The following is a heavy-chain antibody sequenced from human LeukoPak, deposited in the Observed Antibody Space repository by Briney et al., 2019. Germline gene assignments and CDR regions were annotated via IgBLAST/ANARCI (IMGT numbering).Heavy chain of an antibody. Sequence: RGSVRVSCTASGYTFTGYYMHWVRQAPGQGLEWMGWINTNSGGTNYAETLQGRFTMTRDTSISTAYMELSRLRSDDTAVYYCARRGAIFGVVILYYFDYWGQGTLVTVSS. CDR2: INTNSGGT. CDR1: GYTFTGYY. J-gene: IGHJ4*02. V-gene: IGHV1-2*02. D-gene: IGHD3-3*01. CDR3: ARRGAIFGVVILYYFDY.